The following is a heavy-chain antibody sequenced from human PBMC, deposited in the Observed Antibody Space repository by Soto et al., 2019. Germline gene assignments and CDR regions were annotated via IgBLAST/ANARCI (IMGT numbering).Heavy chain of an antibody. CDR3: ARAQGTRRDSSGYSNDAFDI. D-gene: IGHD3-22*01. J-gene: IGHJ3*02. CDR2: IGTAGDT. Sequence: EVQLVESGGCLVQPGGSLRLSCAASGFTFSSYDMHWVRQATGKGLEWVSAIGTAGDTYYPGSVKGRFTISRENAKNSLYLQMNSLRAGDTAVYYCARAQGTRRDSSGYSNDAFDIWGQGTMVTVSS. V-gene: IGHV3-13*01. CDR1: GFTFSSYD.